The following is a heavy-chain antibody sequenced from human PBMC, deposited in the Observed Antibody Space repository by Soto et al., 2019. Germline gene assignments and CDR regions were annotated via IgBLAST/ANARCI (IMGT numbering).Heavy chain of an antibody. J-gene: IGHJ3*02. CDR3: ARGAVNADAFDI. D-gene: IGHD4-17*01. V-gene: IGHV4-31*03. Sequence: QVQLQESGPGLVKPSQTLSLTCTVSGGSISSGGYYWSWIRQHPGKGLEWIGYIYYSGSTYYNPSLKSRITISVNTSKNQFSLKLSSETASDTAVYYCARGAVNADAFDICGQGTMVTVSS. CDR1: GGSISSGGYY. CDR2: IYYSGST.